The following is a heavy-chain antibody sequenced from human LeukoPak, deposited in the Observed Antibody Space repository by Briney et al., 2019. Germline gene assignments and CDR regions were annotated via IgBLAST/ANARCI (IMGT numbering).Heavy chain of an antibody. J-gene: IGHJ4*02. CDR1: GFTFSTYA. CDR3: AKDQVWTGRFLEWLRSDY. CDR2: ISGSGATT. Sequence: GGSLRLSCAASGFTFSTYAMSWVRQAPGKGLEWVSAISGSGATTYFADSVKGRFTISRDNSKNTLYLQMDSLRAEGTAVYYCAKDQVWTGRFLEWLRSDYWGQGTLVTVSS. V-gene: IGHV3-23*01. D-gene: IGHD3-3*01.